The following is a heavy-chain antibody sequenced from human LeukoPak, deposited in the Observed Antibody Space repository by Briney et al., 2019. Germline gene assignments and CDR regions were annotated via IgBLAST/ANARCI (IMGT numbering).Heavy chain of an antibody. J-gene: IGHJ1*01. Sequence: SETLSLTCAVYGGSFSGYYWSWIRQPPGKGLEWIGEINHSGSTNYNPSLKSRVTISVDTSKNQFSLKLSSVTAADTAVYYCARSGIAVVGRYFQHWGQGTLVTVSS. CDR1: GGSFSGYY. CDR3: ARSGIAVVGRYFQH. V-gene: IGHV4-34*01. CDR2: INHSGST. D-gene: IGHD6-19*01.